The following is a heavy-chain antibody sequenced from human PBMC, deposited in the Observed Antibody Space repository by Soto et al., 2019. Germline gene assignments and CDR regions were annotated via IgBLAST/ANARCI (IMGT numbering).Heavy chain of an antibody. CDR3: ARGVRIAPAGTILYYFDY. V-gene: IGHV1-8*01. CDR2: MNPNTGNT. Sequence: ASMKVSCKASGYTFTSYDINWVRQASGQGLEWMGWMNPNTGNTGYAQKFQGRVTMTRNTSISTADMELSSLRSEETAVYYCARGVRIAPAGTILYYFDYWGQGTLVTVSS. J-gene: IGHJ4*02. CDR1: GYTFTSYD. D-gene: IGHD6-13*01.